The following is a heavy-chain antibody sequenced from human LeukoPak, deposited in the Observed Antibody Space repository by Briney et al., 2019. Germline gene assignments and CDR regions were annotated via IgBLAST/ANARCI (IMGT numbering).Heavy chain of an antibody. CDR3: ARWSGSVTARNYYYYMDV. CDR2: IYYSGST. Sequence: SETLSLTCSVSGGSISSYYWSWIRQPPGKGLEWIGYIYYSGSTNYNPSLKSRVTISVDTSKNQFSLKLSSVTAADTAVYYCARWSGSVTARNYYYYMDVWGEGTTVTVSS. CDR1: GGSISSYY. D-gene: IGHD6-6*01. J-gene: IGHJ6*03. V-gene: IGHV4-59*08.